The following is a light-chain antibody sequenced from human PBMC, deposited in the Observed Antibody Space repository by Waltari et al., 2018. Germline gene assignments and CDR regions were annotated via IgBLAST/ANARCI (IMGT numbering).Light chain of an antibody. V-gene: IGLV1-40*01. CDR2: GNS. J-gene: IGLJ7*01. Sequence: QSVLTQPPSVSGAPGQRVTIPCTGSSPNIGAGYDVPWYQQLPGTAPKLLIYGNSNRPSGVPDRFSGSKSGTSASLAITGLQAEDEADYYCQSYDSSLSGSVFGGGTQLTVL. CDR1: SPNIGAGYD. CDR3: QSYDSSLSGSV.